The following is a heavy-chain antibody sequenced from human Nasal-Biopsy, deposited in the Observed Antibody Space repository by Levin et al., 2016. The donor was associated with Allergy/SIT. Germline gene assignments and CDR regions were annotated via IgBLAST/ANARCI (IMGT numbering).Heavy chain of an antibody. CDR2: INPSAGST. D-gene: IGHD2-2*01. J-gene: IGHJ4*02. Sequence: ASVKVSCKASGYTFTESYMHWVRQAPGQGLEWMGIINPSAGSTNYAHKFQGRVTMTRATSTSTVYMELSSLRSEDTAVYYCAKDGDYTSYCSSSSCYFDYWGQGTLVTVSS. CDR1: GYTFTESY. CDR3: AKDGDYTSYCSSSSCYFDY. V-gene: IGHV1-46*01.